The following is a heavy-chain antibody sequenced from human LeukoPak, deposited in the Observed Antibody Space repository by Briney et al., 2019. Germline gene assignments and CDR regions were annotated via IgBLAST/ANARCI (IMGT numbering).Heavy chain of an antibody. CDR1: GGSISSSSYY. V-gene: IGHV4-39*07. J-gene: IGHJ4*02. D-gene: IGHD1-26*01. CDR2: INHSGST. CDR3: ARAARIVGATYDY. Sequence: SETLSLTCTVSGGSISSSSYYWGWIRQPPGKGLEWIGEINHSGSTNYNPSLKSRVTISVDTSKNQFSLKLSSVTAADTAVYYCARAARIVGATYDYWGQGTLVTVSS.